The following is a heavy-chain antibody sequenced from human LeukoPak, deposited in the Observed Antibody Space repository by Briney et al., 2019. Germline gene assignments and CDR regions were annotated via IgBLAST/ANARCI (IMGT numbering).Heavy chain of an antibody. V-gene: IGHV3-30*03. Sequence: PGGSLRLSCAASGFTFSSYDMHWVRQAPGKGLEWVALISYDGSDKYYADSVTGRFTISRDNSKNTLYLQMNSLRAEDTAVYYCARDGSSGWYWVDYWGQGTLVTVSS. J-gene: IGHJ4*02. CDR2: ISYDGSDK. D-gene: IGHD6-19*01. CDR3: ARDGSSGWYWVDY. CDR1: GFTFSSYD.